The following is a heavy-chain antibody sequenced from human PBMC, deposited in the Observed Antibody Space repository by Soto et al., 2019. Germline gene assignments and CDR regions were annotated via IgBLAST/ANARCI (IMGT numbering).Heavy chain of an antibody. Sequence: VKVSCKASGGTFSSYAISWVRQAPGQGLEWMGGIIPIFGTANYAQKFQGRVTITADESTSTAYMELSSLRSEDTAVYYCARAPGEYCGGDCHLAFDICGQGTMVTV. D-gene: IGHD2-21*02. CDR3: ARAPGEYCGGDCHLAFDI. CDR2: IIPIFGTA. V-gene: IGHV1-69*01. J-gene: IGHJ3*02. CDR1: GGTFSSYA.